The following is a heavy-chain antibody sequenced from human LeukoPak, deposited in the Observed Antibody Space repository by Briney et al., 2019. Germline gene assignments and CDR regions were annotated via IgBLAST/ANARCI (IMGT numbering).Heavy chain of an antibody. D-gene: IGHD6-13*01. Sequence: GASVKVSCKASGYTFTSYAMNWVRQAPGQGLEWMGWINTNTGNPTYAQGFTGRFVFSLDTSVSTAYLQISSLKAEDTAVYYCARAPGDGPPGYSSSYSVDYWGQGTLVTVSS. CDR1: GYTFTSYA. V-gene: IGHV7-4-1*02. J-gene: IGHJ4*02. CDR3: ARAPGDGPPGYSSSYSVDY. CDR2: INTNTGNP.